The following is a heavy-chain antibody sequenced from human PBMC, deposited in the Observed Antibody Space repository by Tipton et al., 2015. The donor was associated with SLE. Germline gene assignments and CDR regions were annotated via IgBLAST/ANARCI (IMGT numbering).Heavy chain of an antibody. J-gene: IGHJ4*02. CDR3: ATGVQASYVYSDY. Sequence: SLRLSCTASVFTFSNYNMNWVRQAPGKGLVWVSRIKSDGSSTSYADSVKGRFTISRDNAKNTLYLQMNSLRAEDTAVYYCATGVQASYVYSDYWGQGTLLTVSS. D-gene: IGHD3-16*01. CDR2: IKSDGSST. CDR1: VFTFSNYN. V-gene: IGHV3-74*01.